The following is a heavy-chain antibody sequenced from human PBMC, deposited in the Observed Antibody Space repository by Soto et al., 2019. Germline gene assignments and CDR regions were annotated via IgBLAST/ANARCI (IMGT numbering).Heavy chain of an antibody. CDR1: GFNFNTFA. V-gene: IGHV3-23*01. J-gene: IGHJ4*02. CDR2: ISSSGGSR. CDR3: VRPNFGALTHFDF. Sequence: GGSLRLSCAASGFNFNTFAMSWIRQAPGKGLEWVSHISSSGGSRDYADSVRGRFTVSRDNSKNVLFLQWNTLKASDTAMYYCVRPNFGALTHFDFWGQGTLVTVSS. D-gene: IGHD3-16*01.